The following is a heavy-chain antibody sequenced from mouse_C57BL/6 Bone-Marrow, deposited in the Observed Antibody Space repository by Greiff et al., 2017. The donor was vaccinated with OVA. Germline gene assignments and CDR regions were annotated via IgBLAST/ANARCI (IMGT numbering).Heavy chain of an antibody. CDR2: IDPENGDT. V-gene: IGHV14-4*01. J-gene: IGHJ4*01. CDR1: GFNIKDDY. Sequence: VQLQQSGAELVRPGASVKLSCTASGFNIKDDYMHWVKQRPEQGLEWIGWIDPENGDTEYASQFQGKATITADTSSNTAYLQLSSLTSEDTAVYYCTTPDGYYAMDYWGQGTSVTVSS. CDR3: TTPDGYYAMDY. D-gene: IGHD2-3*01.